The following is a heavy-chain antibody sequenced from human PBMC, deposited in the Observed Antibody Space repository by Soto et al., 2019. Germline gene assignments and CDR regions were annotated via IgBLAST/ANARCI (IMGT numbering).Heavy chain of an antibody. J-gene: IGHJ6*03. D-gene: IGHD1-7*01. V-gene: IGHV1-8*01. CDR1: GYTFTSYD. Sequence: ASGKVSCKASGYTFTSYDINWVRQATGQGLEWMGWMNPNSGNTGYAQKFQGRVTMTRNTSISTAYMELSSLRSEDTAVYYCARGIPNWNYRNYMAVWGKGTTVTVAS. CDR3: ARGIPNWNYRNYMAV. CDR2: MNPNSGNT.